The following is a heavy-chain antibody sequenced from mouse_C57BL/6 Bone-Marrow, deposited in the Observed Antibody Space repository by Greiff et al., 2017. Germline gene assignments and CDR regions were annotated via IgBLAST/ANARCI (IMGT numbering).Heavy chain of an antibody. J-gene: IGHJ2*01. Sequence: VQLQQSGAELVRPGASVKLSCTASGFNIKDDYMHWVKQRPEQGLEWIGWIDPENGDTEYASKFQGQATITADPSSNTAYLQLSSLTSEDTAVYYCTTITTVVAYYFYYWGQGTTLTVSS. CDR3: TTITTVVAYYFYY. CDR2: IDPENGDT. D-gene: IGHD1-1*01. CDR1: GFNIKDDY. V-gene: IGHV14-4*01.